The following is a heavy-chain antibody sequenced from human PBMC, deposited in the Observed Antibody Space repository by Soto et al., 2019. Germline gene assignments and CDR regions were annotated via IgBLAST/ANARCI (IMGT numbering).Heavy chain of an antibody. CDR1: GGSISSGGYS. D-gene: IGHD6-13*01. CDR3: ARERVSSSWLFDY. CDR2: ISDTGNT. V-gene: IGHV4-31*03. Sequence: SETLSLTCTVSGGSISSGGYSWSWIRQHPGKGLEWIGYISDTGNTYYNPSLRSRVTISVDTSKNQFSLKLSSVTAADTAVYYCARERVSSSWLFDYWGQGTLVNVSS. J-gene: IGHJ4*02.